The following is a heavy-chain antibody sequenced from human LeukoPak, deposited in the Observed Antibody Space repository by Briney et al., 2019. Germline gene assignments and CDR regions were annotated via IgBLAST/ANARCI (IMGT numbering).Heavy chain of an antibody. D-gene: IGHD1-26*01. CDR1: GFPLRTYR. V-gene: IGHV3-7*01. J-gene: IGHJ3*01. CDR3: ARWKMELERNAFDF. CDR2: INQDGSEE. Sequence: PGGSLRLSCAASGFPLRTYRMSWGRQAPGNEPERVADINQDGSEEYYLQSVQGRFTVSRDNAQNAVFLQMTYLRADDTAVYYCARWKMELERNAFDFWGQGTVVTVSS.